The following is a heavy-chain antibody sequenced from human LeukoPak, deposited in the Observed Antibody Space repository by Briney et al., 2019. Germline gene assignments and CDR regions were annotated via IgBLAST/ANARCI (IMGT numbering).Heavy chain of an antibody. CDR1: GFSYSDHY. CDR2: CRDKTNSYTT. CDR3: VSARPDSSGYYYFDF. V-gene: IGHV3-72*01. D-gene: IGHD6-19*01. Sequence: PGGSLRLSCAASGFSYSDHYMDWVRQAPGKGLEWVGRCRDKTNSYTTEYAASVKGRFTISRDDSQNSLYLQMNSLKTEDTAVYYCVSARPDSSGYYYFDFWGQGTLVTVSS. J-gene: IGHJ4*02.